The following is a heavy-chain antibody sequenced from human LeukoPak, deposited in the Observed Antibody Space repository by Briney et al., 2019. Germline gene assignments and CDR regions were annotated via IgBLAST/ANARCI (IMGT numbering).Heavy chain of an antibody. CDR3: ARGRPYYYYDSSGYHWFDP. CDR2: INPNSGGT. J-gene: IGHJ5*02. CDR1: GYTFTGYY. D-gene: IGHD3-22*01. Sequence: GASVKVSCKASGYTFTGYYMHWVRQAPGQGLEWMGWINPNSGGTNYAQKFQGRVTMTRDTSISTAYMELSRLRSDDTAVYYCARGRPYYYYDSSGYHWFDPWGQGTLVTVSS. V-gene: IGHV1-2*02.